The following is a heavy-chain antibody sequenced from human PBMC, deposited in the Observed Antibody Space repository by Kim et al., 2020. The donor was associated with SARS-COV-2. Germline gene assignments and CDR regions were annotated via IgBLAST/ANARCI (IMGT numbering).Heavy chain of an antibody. V-gene: IGHV4-34*01. J-gene: IGHJ5*02. CDR1: GGSFSGYY. D-gene: IGHD6-13*01. CDR3: ARFRGSSWYWWFDP. CDR2: INHSGST. Sequence: SETLSLTCAVYGGSFSGYYWSWIRQPPGKGLEWIGEINHSGSTNYNPSLKSRVTISVDTSKNQFSLKLSSVTAADTAVYYCARFRGSSWYWWFDPWGQGTLVTVSS.